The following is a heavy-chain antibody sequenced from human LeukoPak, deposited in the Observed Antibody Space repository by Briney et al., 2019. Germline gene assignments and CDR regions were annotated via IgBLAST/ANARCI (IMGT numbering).Heavy chain of an antibody. CDR2: INHSGST. V-gene: IGHV4-34*01. D-gene: IGHD1-14*01. CDR3: ARGLHRRDY. CDR1: GGSFSGYY. J-gene: IGHJ4*02. Sequence: PSETLSLTCAVYGGSFSGYYWSWIRQPPGKGLEWIGEINHSGSTNYNTSLKSRVTISVDTSKNQFSLNVSSVTAADTAVYYCARGLHRRDYWGQGTLVTVSS.